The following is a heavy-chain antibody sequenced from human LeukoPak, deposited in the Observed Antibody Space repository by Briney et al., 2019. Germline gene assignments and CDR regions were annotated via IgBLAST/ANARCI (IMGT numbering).Heavy chain of an antibody. CDR2: INPKSGGT. CDR1: GYTVTGYY. J-gene: IGHJ4*02. CDR3: ARAFYYGSGSHSIDY. Sequence: ASVKVSCKASGYTVTGYYMHWVRQAPGQGLEWLGWINPKSGGTNYAQKFQGRVTMTRDTSISTAYMEVSRLRSDDTAVYYCARAFYYGSGSHSIDYWGQGTLVTVSS. D-gene: IGHD3-10*01. V-gene: IGHV1-2*02.